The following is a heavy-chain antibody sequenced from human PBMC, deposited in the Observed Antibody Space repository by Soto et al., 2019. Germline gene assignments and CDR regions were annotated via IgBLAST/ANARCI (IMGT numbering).Heavy chain of an antibody. Sequence: GGSLRLSXAASGFTFSSYAMSWVRQAPGKGLEWVSSISGSGGTTFYAESVKGRFTISRDNSKNTMYLQMNSLRAEDTAVYYCAKDRVWFGTFDYWGQGTLVTVSS. V-gene: IGHV3-23*01. CDR2: ISGSGGTT. CDR3: AKDRVWFGTFDY. J-gene: IGHJ4*02. D-gene: IGHD3-10*01. CDR1: GFTFSSYA.